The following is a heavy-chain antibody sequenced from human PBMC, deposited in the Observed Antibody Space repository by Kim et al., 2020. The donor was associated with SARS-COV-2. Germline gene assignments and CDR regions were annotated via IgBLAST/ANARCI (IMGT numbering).Heavy chain of an antibody. CDR1: GGSFSGYY. CDR2: INHSGST. Sequence: SETLSLTCAVYGGSFSGYYWSWIRQPPGKGLEWIGEINHSGSTNYNPSLKSRVTISVDTSKNQFSLKLSSVTAADTAVYYCARGLRCSSTSCYKNAYYY. CDR3: ARGLRCSSTSCYKNAYYY. V-gene: IGHV4-34*01. D-gene: IGHD2-2*02. J-gene: IGHJ6*01.